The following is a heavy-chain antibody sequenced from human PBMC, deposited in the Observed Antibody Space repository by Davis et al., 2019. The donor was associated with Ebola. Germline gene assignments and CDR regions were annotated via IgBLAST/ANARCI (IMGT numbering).Heavy chain of an antibody. D-gene: IGHD3-16*01. CDR1: GCILSSYW. J-gene: IGHJ4*02. Sequence: GESLKISCVASGCILSSYWMHRVRQAPGKGLVWVSRINSDGSSTTYADSVKGRFTISRDNAKNTLYLQMNSLRAEDTAVYYCARKGLGFDYWGQGTLVTVSS. CDR3: ARKGLGFDY. CDR2: INSDGSST. V-gene: IGHV3-74*01.